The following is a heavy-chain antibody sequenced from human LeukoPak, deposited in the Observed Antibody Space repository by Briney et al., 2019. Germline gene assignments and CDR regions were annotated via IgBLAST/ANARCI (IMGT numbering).Heavy chain of an antibody. Sequence: GGSLRLPCAASGFIFSRYDMNWVRQAPGKGLEWVAGISASGGNTYYADSVKGRFTISRDNSKNTLYLQMNSLRAEDTAVYYCAKSYPTVVTPIYWGQGTLVTVSP. CDR1: GFIFSRYD. CDR2: ISASGGNT. D-gene: IGHD4-23*01. CDR3: AKSYPTVVTPIY. V-gene: IGHV3-23*01. J-gene: IGHJ4*02.